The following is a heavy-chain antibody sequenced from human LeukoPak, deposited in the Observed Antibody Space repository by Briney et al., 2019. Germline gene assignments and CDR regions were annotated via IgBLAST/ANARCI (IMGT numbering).Heavy chain of an antibody. CDR2: IYHSGST. J-gene: IGHJ3*02. Sequence: SETLSLTCSVSGYSISSASYWGWIRQPPGKGLEWIGSIYHSGSTYYNPSLKSRVTISVDTSKNQFSLNLDSVTAADAAVYYCTRGSRGSGSYSDAFDIWGQGTMVTVSS. CDR1: GYSISSASY. D-gene: IGHD1-26*01. V-gene: IGHV4-38-2*02. CDR3: TRGSRGSGSYSDAFDI.